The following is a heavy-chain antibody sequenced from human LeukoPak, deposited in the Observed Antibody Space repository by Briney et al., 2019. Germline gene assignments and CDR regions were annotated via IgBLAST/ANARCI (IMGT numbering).Heavy chain of an antibody. J-gene: IGHJ4*03. CDR3: ARGDSSSWYGKGYFDY. CDR1: GGTFSSYA. V-gene: IGHV1-69*04. D-gene: IGHD6-13*01. CDR2: IIPILGIA. Sequence: VASVKVSCKASGGTFSSYAISWVRQAPGQGLEWMGRIIPILGIANYAQKFQGRVAITADKSTSTAYMELSSLRSEDTAVYYCARGDSSSWYGKGYFDYWGQGTLVTVSS.